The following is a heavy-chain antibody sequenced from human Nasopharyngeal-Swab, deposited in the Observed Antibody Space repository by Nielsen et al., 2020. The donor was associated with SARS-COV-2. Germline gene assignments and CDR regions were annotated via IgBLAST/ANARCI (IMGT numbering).Heavy chain of an antibody. Sequence: ESLKISCAASGFTFSSYEMNWVRQAPGKGLEWIGEINHSGSTNYNPSLKSRVTISVDTSKNQFSLKLSSVTAADTAVYYCARVYYDFWSGYYPYGMDVWGQGTTVTVSS. CDR2: INHSGST. CDR1: GFTFSSYE. J-gene: IGHJ6*02. V-gene: IGHV4-34*01. CDR3: ARVYYDFWSGYYPYGMDV. D-gene: IGHD3-3*01.